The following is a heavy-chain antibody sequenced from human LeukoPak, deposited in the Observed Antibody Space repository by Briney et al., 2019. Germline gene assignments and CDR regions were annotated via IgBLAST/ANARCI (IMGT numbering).Heavy chain of an antibody. CDR3: ARRTRGVAKVNWFDP. CDR2: INHSGST. V-gene: IGHV4-34*01. Sequence: SETLSLTCAVYGGSFSGYYWSWIRQPPGKGLGWIGEINHSGSTNYNPSLKSRVTISVDTSKNQFSLKLSSVTAADTAVYYCARRTRGVAKVNWFDPWGQGTLVTVSS. CDR1: GGSFSGYY. J-gene: IGHJ5*02. D-gene: IGHD3-10*01.